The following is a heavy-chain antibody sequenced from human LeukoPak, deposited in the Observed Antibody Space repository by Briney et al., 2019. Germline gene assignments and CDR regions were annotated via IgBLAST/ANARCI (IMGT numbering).Heavy chain of an antibody. D-gene: IGHD2-2*01. CDR2: IYYNGNT. Sequence: SETLSLTCTVSGGSISSSAYYWGWIRQAPGKGLEWIGNIYYNGNTFYNPSLKSRLTISVDTSKNQFSLKLSSVTAADTAVYYCARQRLRGIVVVPAAATYFDYWGQGTLVTVSS. V-gene: IGHV4-39*01. CDR3: ARQRLRGIVVVPAAATYFDY. CDR1: GGSISSSAYY. J-gene: IGHJ4*02.